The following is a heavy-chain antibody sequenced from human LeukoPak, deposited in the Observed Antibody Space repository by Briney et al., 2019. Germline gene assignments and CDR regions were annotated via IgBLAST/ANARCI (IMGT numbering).Heavy chain of an antibody. CDR1: GGSISSYY. J-gene: IGHJ4*02. D-gene: IGHD3-9*01. Sequence: PSETLSLTCTVSGGSISSYYWSWIRQPPGKGLEWIGYIYYSGSTNYNPSLKSRVTISVDTSQNQFSLKLSSVTAADTAVYYCARLIKYDILTGYYGKVGYYFDYWGQGTLVTVSS. CDR3: ARLIKYDILTGYYGKVGYYFDY. V-gene: IGHV4-59*01. CDR2: IYYSGST.